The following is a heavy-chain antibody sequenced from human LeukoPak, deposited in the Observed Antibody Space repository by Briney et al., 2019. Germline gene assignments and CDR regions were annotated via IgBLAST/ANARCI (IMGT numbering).Heavy chain of an antibody. Sequence: GASVKVSCKASGGTFSSYAISWVRQAPGQGLEWMGGIIPIFGTANYAQKFQARVTITADESTSTAYMELSSLRSEDTAVYYCAIADVGGYSYGYYYYGMDVWGQGTTVTVSS. J-gene: IGHJ6*02. CDR1: GGTFSSYA. CDR2: IIPIFGTA. D-gene: IGHD5-18*01. CDR3: AIADVGGYSYGYYYYGMDV. V-gene: IGHV1-69*13.